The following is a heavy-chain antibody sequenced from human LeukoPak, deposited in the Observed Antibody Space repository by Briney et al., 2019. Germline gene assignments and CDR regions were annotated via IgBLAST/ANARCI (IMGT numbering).Heavy chain of an antibody. CDR1: GYTLTELS. J-gene: IGHJ3*02. CDR2: FDPEDGET. Sequence: ASVKVSCKVSGYTLTELSMHWVRQAPGKGLEWMGGFDPEDGETIYAQKFQGRVTMTEDTSTDTAYMELSSLRSEDTAVYYCASDYSGLYAFDIWGQGTMVTVSS. CDR3: ASDYSGLYAFDI. D-gene: IGHD4-17*01. V-gene: IGHV1-24*01.